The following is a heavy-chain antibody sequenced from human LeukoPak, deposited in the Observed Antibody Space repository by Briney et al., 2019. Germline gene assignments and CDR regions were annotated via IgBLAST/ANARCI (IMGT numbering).Heavy chain of an antibody. CDR1: GFTFSSYA. Sequence: PGGSLRLSCAASGFTFSSYAMHWVRQAPGKGLEYVSAISSNGGSTYYANSVKGRFTISRDNSKNTLYLQMGSLRAEDMAVYYCARELGGSYFYAFDIWGQGTMVTVSS. D-gene: IGHD1-26*01. V-gene: IGHV3-64*01. J-gene: IGHJ3*02. CDR3: ARELGGSYFYAFDI. CDR2: ISSNGGST.